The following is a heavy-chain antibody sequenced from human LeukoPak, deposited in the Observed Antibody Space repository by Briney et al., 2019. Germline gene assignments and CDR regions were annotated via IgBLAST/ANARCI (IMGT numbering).Heavy chain of an antibody. V-gene: IGHV3-21*01. CDR1: GFTFSSYS. Sequence: GGSLRLSCAASGFTFSSYSMNWVRQAPGKGLEWVSSISSSSSYIYYADSVKRRFTISRDNAKNSLYLQMNSLRAEDTAFYYCARTIEEYCSGGSCYHYYFDYWGPATLVTVSS. CDR2: ISSSSSYI. CDR3: ARTIEEYCSGGSCYHYYFDY. D-gene: IGHD2-15*01. J-gene: IGHJ4*02.